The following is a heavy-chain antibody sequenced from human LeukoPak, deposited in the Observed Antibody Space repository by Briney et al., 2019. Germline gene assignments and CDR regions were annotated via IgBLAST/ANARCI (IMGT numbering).Heavy chain of an antibody. D-gene: IGHD3-22*01. CDR1: GFTFSDYY. J-gene: IGHJ4*02. V-gene: IGHV3-11*04. Sequence: GGSLRLSRAASGFTFSDYYMSWIRQAPGKGLEWVSYISSSGSTIYYADSVKGRFTISRDNAKNSLYLQMNSLRAEDTAVYYCARERDANYYDSSGYYSIRDYWGQGTLVTVSS. CDR3: ARERDANYYDSSGYYSIRDY. CDR2: ISSSGSTI.